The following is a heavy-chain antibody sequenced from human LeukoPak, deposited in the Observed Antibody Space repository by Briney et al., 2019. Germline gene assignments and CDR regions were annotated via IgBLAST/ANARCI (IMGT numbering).Heavy chain of an antibody. CDR2: IYYSGST. V-gene: IGHV4-59*08. Sequence: SETLSLTCTGSGGSISTYYWSWLRQPPGKGLEWIGYIYYSGSTNYNPSLKSRVTISVDTSKNQFSLKLSSVTAADTAMYYCARHRTAYYFDYWGQGTLVTVSS. CDR3: ARHRTAYYFDY. CDR1: GGSISTYY. J-gene: IGHJ4*02.